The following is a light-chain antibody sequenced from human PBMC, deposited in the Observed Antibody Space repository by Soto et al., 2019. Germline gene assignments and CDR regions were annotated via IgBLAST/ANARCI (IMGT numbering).Light chain of an antibody. CDR3: MQGSHWPWT. CDR2: KVS. V-gene: IGKV2-30*01. Sequence: DVVMTQSPLSLPVTLGQPASISCRSSQSLVDSDGNTYLIWFQQRPGQSPRRLFYKVSNRDSGVPDRFSGSGSGTDFTLKISRVEAEDVGVYYCMQGSHWPWTFGQGTEVEIK. J-gene: IGKJ1*01. CDR1: QSLVDSDGNTY.